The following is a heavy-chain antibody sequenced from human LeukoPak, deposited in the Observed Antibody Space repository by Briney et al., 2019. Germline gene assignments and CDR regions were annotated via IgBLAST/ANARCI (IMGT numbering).Heavy chain of an antibody. CDR2: IYYSGNT. CDR3: ARVSGGGNYLDY. J-gene: IGHJ4*02. CDR1: GGSISSGAYY. D-gene: IGHD2-15*01. Sequence: SQTLSLTCTVSGGSISSGAYYWTWIRQHPRNGLEWIGYIYYSGNTYYNPSLKSRVTISVDTSKNQFSLKLSSVTAADTAVYYCARVSGGGNYLDYWGQGTLVTVSS. V-gene: IGHV4-31*03.